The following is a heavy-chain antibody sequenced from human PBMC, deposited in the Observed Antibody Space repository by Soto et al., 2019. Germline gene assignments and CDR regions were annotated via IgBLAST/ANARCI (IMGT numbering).Heavy chain of an antibody. J-gene: IGHJ1*01. CDR3: ARNGHLVSNWYNPEFQH. D-gene: IGHD6-13*01. CDR2: IYYNGAT. V-gene: IGHV4-31*02. Sequence: WTWIRQYPGRGLEWLGYIYYNGATNYSPSLKSRLAISRDTSQNQFSLRLTSVTAADTAVYFCARNGHLVSNWYNPEFQHWGQGTLVTVSS.